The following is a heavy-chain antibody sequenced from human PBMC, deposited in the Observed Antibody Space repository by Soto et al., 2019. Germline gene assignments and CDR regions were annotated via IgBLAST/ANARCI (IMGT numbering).Heavy chain of an antibody. CDR1: GFTFSSYA. CDR3: ARENYGDYLNWFDP. J-gene: IGHJ5*02. CDR2: ISSSSSTI. Sequence: RLSCAASGFTFSSYAMSWVRQAPGKGLEWVSYISSSSSTIYYADSVKGRFTISRDNAKNSLYLQMNSLRDEDTAVYYCARENYGDYLNWFDPWGQGTLVTVSS. V-gene: IGHV3-48*02. D-gene: IGHD4-17*01.